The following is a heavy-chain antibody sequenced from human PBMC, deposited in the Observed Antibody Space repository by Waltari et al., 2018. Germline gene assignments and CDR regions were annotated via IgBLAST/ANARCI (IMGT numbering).Heavy chain of an antibody. CDR2: INAGNGNT. CDR3: ARVRRVVPAAMSWFDP. Sequence: QVQLVQSGAEVKKPGASVKVSCKASGYTFTSYAMHWVRQAPGQRLEWMGWINAGNGNTKYSQKFQGRVTITRDTSASTAYMELSSLRSEDTAVYYCARVRRVVPAAMSWFDPWGQGTLVTVSS. D-gene: IGHD2-2*01. CDR1: GYTFTSYA. J-gene: IGHJ5*02. V-gene: IGHV1-3*01.